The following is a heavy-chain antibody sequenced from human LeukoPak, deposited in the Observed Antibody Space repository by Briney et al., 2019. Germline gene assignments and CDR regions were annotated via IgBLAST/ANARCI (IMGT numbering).Heavy chain of an antibody. Sequence: SETLSLTCTVPGGSISSYYWSWIRQPPGKGLEWIGYIYYSGSTNYNPPLKSRVTISVDTSKNQFSLKLSSVTVADTAVYYRARGRASSLLWFGETDYWGQGTLVTVSS. CDR2: IYYSGST. J-gene: IGHJ4*02. V-gene: IGHV4-59*01. D-gene: IGHD3-10*01. CDR1: GGSISSYY. CDR3: ARGRASSLLWFGETDY.